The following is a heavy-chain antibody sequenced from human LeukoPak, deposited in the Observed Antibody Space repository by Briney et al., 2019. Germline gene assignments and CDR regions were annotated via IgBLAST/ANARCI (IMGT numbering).Heavy chain of an antibody. V-gene: IGHV4-34*01. D-gene: IGHD1-26*01. CDR3: ARGRAVGAHNWFDP. J-gene: IGHJ5*02. CDR2: INHSGST. Sequence: SETLSLTCAVYGGSFSGYYWSWIRQPSGKGLEWIGEINHSGSTNYNPSLKSRVTISVDTSKNQFSLKLSSVTAADTAVYYCARGRAVGAHNWFDPWGQRTLVTVSS. CDR1: GGSFSGYY.